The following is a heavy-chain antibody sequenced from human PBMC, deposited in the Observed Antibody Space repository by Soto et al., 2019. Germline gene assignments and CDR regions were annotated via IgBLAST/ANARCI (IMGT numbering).Heavy chain of an antibody. CDR3: ARLLYDSDAFDI. J-gene: IGHJ3*02. CDR1: GYRFTYYW. D-gene: IGHD3-22*01. V-gene: IGHV5-51*01. CDR2: IYPDDSDT. Sequence: RGASLKISCTGSGYRFTYYWNGWVRQMPGKGMEWMGIIYPDDSDTTYSPSFQGQVTFSVDKSISTAYLQWSSLKASDTAMYYCARLLYDSDAFDIWGQGTMVTVSS.